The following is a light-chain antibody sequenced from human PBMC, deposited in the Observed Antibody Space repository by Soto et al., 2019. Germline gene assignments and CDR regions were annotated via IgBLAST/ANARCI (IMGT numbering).Light chain of an antibody. CDR2: KAS. V-gene: IGKV1-5*03. J-gene: IGKJ1*01. CDR1: QSVDTC. Sequence: DIQMTQSPSTLSASVGDRVTITCRASQSVDTCLAWYQQKPGKAPHLLIYKASSLETGVPSRFSGSGYVTEFTLTISSLQPDDFATYYRQQFYRYPWTFGQGTKVEIK. CDR3: QQFYRYPWT.